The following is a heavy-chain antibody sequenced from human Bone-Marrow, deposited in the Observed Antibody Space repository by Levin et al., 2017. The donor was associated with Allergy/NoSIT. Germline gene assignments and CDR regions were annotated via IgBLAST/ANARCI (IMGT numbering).Heavy chain of an antibody. J-gene: IGHJ4*02. CDR1: GGSISGSSYY. D-gene: IGHD2-2*01. V-gene: IGHV4-39*07. CDR2: IYFSGST. CDR3: VATTVVPAVQVFDY. Sequence: SQTLSLTCTVSGGSISGSSYYWGWIRQPPGKGLEWIGSIYFSGSTYYNPSLKSRVTISVDTSKKQFSLKLTSVTAAHTAVYFSVATTVVPAVQVFDYWGQGILVTVSS.